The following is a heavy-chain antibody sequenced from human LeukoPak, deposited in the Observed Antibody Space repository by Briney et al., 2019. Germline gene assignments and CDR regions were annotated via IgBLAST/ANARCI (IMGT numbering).Heavy chain of an antibody. CDR1: GFTFSSYS. J-gene: IGHJ4*02. V-gene: IGHV3-21*01. CDR3: ARSEYYDFWSGYYTGGDFDY. Sequence: GGSLRLSCAASGFTFSSYSMNWVRQAPGKGLEWVSSISSSSSYIYYADSVKGRFTISRDNAKNTLYLQMNSLRAEDTAVYYCARSEYYDFWSGYYTGGDFDYWGQGTLVTVSS. D-gene: IGHD3-3*01. CDR2: ISSSSSYI.